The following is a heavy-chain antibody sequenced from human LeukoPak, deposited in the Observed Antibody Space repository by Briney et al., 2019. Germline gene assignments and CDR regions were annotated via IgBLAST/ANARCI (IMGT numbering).Heavy chain of an antibody. Sequence: ASVKVSCKASGYTFTSYAMNWVRQAPGQGLEWMGIINPSGGSTSYAQKFQGRVTMTRDMSTSTVYMELSSLRSEDTAVYYCARGPTRVVIQTYFDYWGQGTLVTVSS. D-gene: IGHD3-3*01. V-gene: IGHV1-46*01. CDR3: ARGPTRVVIQTYFDY. J-gene: IGHJ4*02. CDR1: GYTFTSYA. CDR2: INPSGGST.